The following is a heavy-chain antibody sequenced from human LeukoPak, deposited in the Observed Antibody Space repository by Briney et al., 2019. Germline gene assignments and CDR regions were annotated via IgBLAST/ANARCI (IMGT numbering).Heavy chain of an antibody. CDR3: ARDQYYYDSSGYPY. Sequence: ASVKVSCKASGYTFTSYAMHWVRQAPGQRLEWMGWISAYNGNTNYAQKLQGRVTMTTDTSTSTAYMELRSLRSDDTAVYYCARDQYYYDSSGYPYWGQGTLVTVSS. V-gene: IGHV1-18*01. CDR1: GYTFTSYA. D-gene: IGHD3-22*01. CDR2: ISAYNGNT. J-gene: IGHJ4*02.